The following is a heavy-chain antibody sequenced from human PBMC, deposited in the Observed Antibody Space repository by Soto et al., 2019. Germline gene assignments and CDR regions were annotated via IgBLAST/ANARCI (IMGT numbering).Heavy chain of an antibody. V-gene: IGHV2-5*02. CDR3: AHVEGYSYEVKWLLYPFDY. CDR1: GFSLSTSGVG. CDR2: IYWDDDK. D-gene: IGHD3-3*01. Sequence: QITLKESGPTLVKPTQTLTLTCTFSGFSLSTSGVGVGWIRQPPGKALEWLALIYWDDDKRYSPSLKSRLTITKATSKNQVVLTMTNMDPVDTATYYCAHVEGYSYEVKWLLYPFDYWGQGTLVTVSS. J-gene: IGHJ4*02.